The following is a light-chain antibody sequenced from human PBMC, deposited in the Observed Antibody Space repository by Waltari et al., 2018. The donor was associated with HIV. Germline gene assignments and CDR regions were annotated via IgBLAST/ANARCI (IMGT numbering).Light chain of an antibody. J-gene: IGKJ4*01. CDR1: QSVRSS. Sequence: EIVLTQSPATLSLSPGERATLSCRASQSVRSSLAWYQLKPGQAPRLLIYGASNRATGIPARFSGGGSGTDFTLTISSLEPEDFAVYYCLQRNSWPLTFGGGTRVEIK. V-gene: IGKV3-11*01. CDR3: LQRNSWPLT. CDR2: GAS.